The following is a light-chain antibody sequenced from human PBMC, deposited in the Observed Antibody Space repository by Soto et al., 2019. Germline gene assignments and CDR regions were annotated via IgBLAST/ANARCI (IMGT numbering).Light chain of an antibody. CDR3: QQYNNWPPDRM. CDR2: GAS. V-gene: IGKV3-15*01. CDR1: QRVSSN. J-gene: IGKJ1*01. Sequence: EIGMTQSPATLSVSPGERATLSCRASQRVSSNLAWYQQKPGQAPRLLIYGASTRATGIPARFSGSGSGTEFTLTISSLQSEDFAIYFCQQYNNWPPDRMFGQGTKVEIK.